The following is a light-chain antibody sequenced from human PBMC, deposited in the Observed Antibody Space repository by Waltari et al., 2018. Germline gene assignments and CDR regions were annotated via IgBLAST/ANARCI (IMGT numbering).Light chain of an antibody. CDR1: SSDVGGYNY. CDR2: DVS. J-gene: IGLJ2*01. V-gene: IGLV2-23*02. CDR3: CSYAGSSTVV. Sequence: QSALTQPASVSGSPGPSITISCTGTSSDVGGYNYVSWYQQPPGKAPKRMIYDVSKRPSGVSNRFSGSKSGNTASLTISGLQAEDEADYYCCSYAGSSTVVFGGGTKLTVL.